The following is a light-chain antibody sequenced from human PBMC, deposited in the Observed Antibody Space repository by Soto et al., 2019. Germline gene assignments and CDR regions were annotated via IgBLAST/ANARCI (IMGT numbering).Light chain of an antibody. CDR3: TSYTSSSTYV. CDR2: DVT. V-gene: IGLV2-14*01. CDR1: SSDVGGYNF. J-gene: IGLJ1*01. Sequence: QSVLTQPASVSGYPGQSITISCTGTSSDVGGYNFVSWYQQYPGKAPQLVIYDVTNRPSGVSDRFSGFKSANTASLTISGLQAEDEADYYCTSYTSSSTYVFGTGTKVTVL.